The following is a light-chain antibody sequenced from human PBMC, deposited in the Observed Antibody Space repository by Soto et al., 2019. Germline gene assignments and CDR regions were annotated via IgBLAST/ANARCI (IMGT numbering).Light chain of an antibody. V-gene: IGKV3-20*01. CDR2: GAS. CDR1: QSVSSSF. Sequence: EIVLTQSPGTLSLSPGERATLSCRASQSVSSSFLAWYQQKPGQAPRLLIYGASSRATGIPDRFSGSGSGTDFTLTISGLEPEDFEVYYCQKYGSSPWTFGQGTKVEIK. J-gene: IGKJ1*01. CDR3: QKYGSSPWT.